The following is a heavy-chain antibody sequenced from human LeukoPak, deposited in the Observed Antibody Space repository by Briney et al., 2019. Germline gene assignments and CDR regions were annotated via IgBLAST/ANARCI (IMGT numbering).Heavy chain of an antibody. Sequence: ASVKVSCKASGYTFTSYDINWVRQATGQGLEWMGWMNPNSANTGYAQKFQGRVTMTRNTSISTAYMELSSLRSEDTAVYYCARGRASSSWYVENYYYYYYMDVWGKGTTVTISS. CDR2: MNPNSANT. CDR3: ARGRASSSWYVENYYYYYYMDV. V-gene: IGHV1-8*01. D-gene: IGHD6-13*01. CDR1: GYTFTSYD. J-gene: IGHJ6*03.